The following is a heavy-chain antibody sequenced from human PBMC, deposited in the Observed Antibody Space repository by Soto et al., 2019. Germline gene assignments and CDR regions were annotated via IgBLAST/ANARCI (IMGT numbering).Heavy chain of an antibody. CDR2: IYYSGGT. V-gene: IGHV4-30-4*01. CDR1: GGSIRSGDYY. CDR3: ATYYYGSGSYYSNWFDP. J-gene: IGHJ5*02. Sequence: SETLSLTCTVSGGSIRSGDYYWSLIRQPPGKGLEWIGYIYYSGGTYYNPSLKSRVTISVDTSKNQFSLKLSSVTAADTAVYYCATYYYGSGSYYSNWFDPWGQGTLVTVSS. D-gene: IGHD3-10*01.